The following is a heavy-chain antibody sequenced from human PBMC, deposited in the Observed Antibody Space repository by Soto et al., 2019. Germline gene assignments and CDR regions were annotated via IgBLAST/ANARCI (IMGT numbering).Heavy chain of an antibody. CDR1: GYTFTGYY. CDR3: ARTNYIPSRKSRVHISVDTSKNPFSLKLSSVTAADTAVYYCARIAPKVGGPHLECLIYLYSYYYMDV. Sequence: ASVKVSCKASGYTFTGYYMHWVRQAPGQGLEWMGWINPNSGGTNYAQKFQGWVTMTRDTSISTAYMELSRLRSDDTAVYYCARTNYIPSRKSRVHISVDTSKNPFSLKLSSVTAADTAVYYCARIAPKVGGPHLECLIYLYSYYYMDVCGKGTTVSGSS. J-gene: IGHJ6*03. D-gene: IGHD3-10*01. V-gene: IGHV1-2*04. CDR2: INPNSGGT.